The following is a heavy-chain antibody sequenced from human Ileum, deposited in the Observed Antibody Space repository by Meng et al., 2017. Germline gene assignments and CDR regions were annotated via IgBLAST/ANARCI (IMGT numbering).Heavy chain of an antibody. CDR2: INHSGST. J-gene: IGHJ5*02. Sequence: AQLRRRGAGRLKPSETLSLPCAVYGGSFIVHYCSWSRQPLGKGLELIGKINHSGSTNSNQSLTRRVTISVDTSKNQFSLKLSSVTAADTAVYFCASGGPWFDPWGQGTLVTVSS. V-gene: IGHV4-34*01. CDR1: GGSFIVHY. CDR3: ASGGPWFDP.